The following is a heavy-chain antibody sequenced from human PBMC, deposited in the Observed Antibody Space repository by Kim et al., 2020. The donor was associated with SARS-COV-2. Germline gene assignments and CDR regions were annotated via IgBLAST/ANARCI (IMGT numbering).Heavy chain of an antibody. V-gene: IGHV3-23*01. Sequence: VKGRLTISRDNSKNTLYLQMNSLRAEDTAVYYCAKGGIVVVIATPYYFDYWGQGTLVTVSS. CDR3: AKGGIVVVIATPYYFDY. D-gene: IGHD2-21*01. J-gene: IGHJ4*02.